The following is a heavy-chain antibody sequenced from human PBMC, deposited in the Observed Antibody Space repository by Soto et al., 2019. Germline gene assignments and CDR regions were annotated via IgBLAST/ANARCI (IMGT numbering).Heavy chain of an antibody. Sequence: LRLSCAASGFTFSNHGMHWVRQAPGKGRERVAVICYDGTNMYYADSAKGRFIISRDNSKNTLYLQMNSLRNEDTAVYYWAKEIRQQQLVLIYAMDVWGQGTTVTVSS. D-gene: IGHD6-13*01. CDR3: AKEIRQQQLVLIYAMDV. V-gene: IGHV3-30*18. J-gene: IGHJ6*02. CDR1: GFTFSNHG. CDR2: ICYDGTNM.